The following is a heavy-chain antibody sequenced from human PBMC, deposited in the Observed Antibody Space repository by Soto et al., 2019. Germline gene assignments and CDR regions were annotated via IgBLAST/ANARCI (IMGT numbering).Heavy chain of an antibody. D-gene: IGHD6-6*01. J-gene: IGHJ4*02. CDR3: ARFSGYSSSAGYYFDY. CDR1: GYTFTAYY. CDR2: IKPSGGST. V-gene: IGHV1-46*01. Sequence: VQLVQSGAEVKKPGASLRVSCKASGYTFTAYYMHWVRQAPGQGLEWMGIIKPSGGSTTYAQKFQGRVTMTRDTSTSTVYMELSSLRSEDTAVYYCARFSGYSSSAGYYFDYWGQGTLVTVSS.